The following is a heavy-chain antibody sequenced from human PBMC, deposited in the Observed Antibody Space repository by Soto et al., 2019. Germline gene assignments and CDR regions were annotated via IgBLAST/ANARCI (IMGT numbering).Heavy chain of an antibody. CDR2: ISDNGGST. CDR1: GFTFSRHA. V-gene: IGHV3-23*01. D-gene: IGHD2-2*01. Sequence: EVQLLESGGGLVQPGGSLRLSCAASGFTFSRHAMSWVRQAPVKGLEWVSSISDNGGSTYSADSVEGRFFISRDNSKSPLYLQMNSLRADDTAVYYCARSTTNWFDPWGQGTLVTVSS. J-gene: IGHJ5*02. CDR3: ARSTTNWFDP.